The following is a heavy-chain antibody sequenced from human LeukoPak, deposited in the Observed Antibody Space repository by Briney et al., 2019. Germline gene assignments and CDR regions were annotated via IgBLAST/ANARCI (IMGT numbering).Heavy chain of an antibody. CDR1: GFTFSSYA. D-gene: IGHD7-27*01. CDR2: ISAGGGST. Sequence: PGGSLRLSCAASGFTFSSYAMSWVRQAPGKGLEWDSAISAGGGSTYYGDSVKGRFTISRDNSKNTLYLQMNSLRAEDTAIYYCAKESANWGYNWFEPWGQGTLVTVSS. CDR3: AKESANWGYNWFEP. J-gene: IGHJ5*02. V-gene: IGHV3-23*01.